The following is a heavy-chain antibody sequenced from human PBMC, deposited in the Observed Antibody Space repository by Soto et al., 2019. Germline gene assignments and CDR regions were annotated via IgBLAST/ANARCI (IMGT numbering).Heavy chain of an antibody. CDR3: ARRANYYDSNLYYVDY. Sequence: LSLTCAVSGASISSSNWWTWVRQPPGKGLEWIGEIFHSGITNYNPPLKSRVTISVDKPKNQFSLKLNSVTAADTAVYYCARRANYYDSNLYYVDYWGQGTLVTVSS. J-gene: IGHJ4*02. D-gene: IGHD3-22*01. V-gene: IGHV4-4*02. CDR1: GASISSSNW. CDR2: IFHSGIT.